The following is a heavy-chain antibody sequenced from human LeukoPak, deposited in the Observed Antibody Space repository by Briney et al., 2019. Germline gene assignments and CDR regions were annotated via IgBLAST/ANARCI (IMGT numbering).Heavy chain of an antibody. CDR2: IGGRDGGT. J-gene: IGHJ4*02. CDR3: AKWGDYDILTGYYDSDY. D-gene: IGHD3-9*01. CDR1: GFTFSNYA. Sequence: GGSLRLSCAASGFTFSNYAMSWVRQAPGKGLVWVSAIGGRDGGTYYADSVKGRFTVSRDDPKNTLYLQMNTLRAEDTAVYYCAKWGDYDILTGYYDSDYWGQGTLVTVSS. V-gene: IGHV3-23*01.